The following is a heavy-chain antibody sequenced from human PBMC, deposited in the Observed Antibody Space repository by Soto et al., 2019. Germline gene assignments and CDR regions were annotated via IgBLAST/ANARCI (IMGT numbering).Heavy chain of an antibody. J-gene: IGHJ4*02. CDR1: GGSFSGYY. Sequence: SETLSLTCAVYGGSFSGYYWSWIRQPPGKGLEWIGEINHSGSTNYNPSLKSRVTISVDTSKNQFSLKLSSVTAADTAVYYCARADIVVVTATPEMRYYFDYWGQGTLVTVSS. D-gene: IGHD2-21*02. CDR3: ARADIVVVTATPEMRYYFDY. V-gene: IGHV4-34*01. CDR2: INHSGST.